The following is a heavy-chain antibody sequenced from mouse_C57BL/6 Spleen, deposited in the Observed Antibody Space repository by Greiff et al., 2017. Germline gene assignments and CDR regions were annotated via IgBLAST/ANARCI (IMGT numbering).Heavy chain of an antibody. V-gene: IGHV1-69*01. Sequence: QVQLQQPGAELVLPGASVKLSCKASGYTFTSYWMHWVKQSPGQGLEWIGEIDPSDSYTNYNQKFKGKSTLTVDKYSSTAYMQLRSLTSEEYAVYYWGRMITTVVAGDYWGQGTTLTVSS. CDR3: GRMITTVVAGDY. J-gene: IGHJ2*01. D-gene: IGHD1-1*01. CDR2: IDPSDSYT. CDR1: GYTFTSYW.